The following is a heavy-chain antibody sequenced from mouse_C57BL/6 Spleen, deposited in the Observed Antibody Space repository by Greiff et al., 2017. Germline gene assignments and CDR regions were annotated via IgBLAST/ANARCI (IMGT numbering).Heavy chain of an antibody. CDR2: IYPGDGDT. V-gene: IGHV1-80*01. CDR3: AREDYSNHGVYFDY. D-gene: IGHD2-5*01. CDR1: GYAFSSYW. J-gene: IGHJ2*01. Sequence: VQLQQSGASVKISCKASGYAFSSYWMNWVKQRPGKGLEWIGQIYPGDGDTNYNGKFKGKATLTADKSSSTAYMQLSSLTSEDSAVYFCAREDYSNHGVYFDYWGQGTTLTVSS.